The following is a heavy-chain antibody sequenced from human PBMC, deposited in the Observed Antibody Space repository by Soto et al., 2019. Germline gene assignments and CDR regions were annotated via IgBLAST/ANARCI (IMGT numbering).Heavy chain of an antibody. D-gene: IGHD6-19*01. CDR1: GGSISSSSYY. V-gene: IGHV4-39*01. CDR2: IYYSGSI. J-gene: IGHJ5*02. Sequence: SVTLSLTRSVSGGSISSSSYYWGWIRQPPGKGLEWIGSIYYSGSIYYNPSLKSRVTISVDTSKNQFSLKLSSVTAAETAVYYCARQSSGWYNWFDPWGQGTLVTVSS. CDR3: ARQSSGWYNWFDP.